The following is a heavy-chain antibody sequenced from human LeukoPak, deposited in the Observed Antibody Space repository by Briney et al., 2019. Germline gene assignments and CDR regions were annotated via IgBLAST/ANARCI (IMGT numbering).Heavy chain of an antibody. Sequence: GGSLILSCAASGFTVSSNYMSWVRQAPGKGLEWVSVIYSGGSTYYADSVKGRFTISRDNSKNTLYLQMNSLRAEDTAVYYCARDAPRLTGVYAFDIWGQGTMVTVSS. CDR2: IYSGGST. J-gene: IGHJ3*02. CDR3: ARDAPRLTGVYAFDI. V-gene: IGHV3-66*01. D-gene: IGHD3-16*01. CDR1: GFTVSSNY.